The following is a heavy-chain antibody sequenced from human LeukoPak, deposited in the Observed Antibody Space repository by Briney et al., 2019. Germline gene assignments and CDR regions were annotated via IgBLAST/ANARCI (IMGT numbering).Heavy chain of an antibody. D-gene: IGHD1-26*01. V-gene: IGHV3-48*04. CDR3: ARDPYSGAYGDSYYYYMDV. CDR2: ISSSGSTI. J-gene: IGHJ6*03. CDR1: GFTLSSYA. Sequence: PGGSLRLSCAASGFTLSSYAMSWIRQAPGKGLEWVSYISSSGSTIFYADSVKGRFTISRDNAKNSLYLQMNSLTAEDTAIYYCARDPYSGAYGDSYYYYMDVWGKGTTVTISS.